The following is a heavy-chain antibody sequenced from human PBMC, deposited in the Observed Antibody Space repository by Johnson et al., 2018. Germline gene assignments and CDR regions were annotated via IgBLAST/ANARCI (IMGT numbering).Heavy chain of an antibody. CDR2: IYPGDSDT. Sequence: VQLVQSGAEVKKPGESLKISCKGSGYSFTSYWIGWVRQMPGKGLEWMGIIYPGDSDTRYSPSFQGQVSIPAGKSSSAAYLWWSSLKASDPAMYYCARGAEYFHHWGQGTLVTVSS. CDR1: GYSFTSYW. CDR3: ARGAEYFHH. J-gene: IGHJ1*01. V-gene: IGHV5-51*03.